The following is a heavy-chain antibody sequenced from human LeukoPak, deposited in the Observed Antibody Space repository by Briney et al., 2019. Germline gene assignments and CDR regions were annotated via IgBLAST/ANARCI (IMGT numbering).Heavy chain of an antibody. CDR2: INLNSGVT. Sequence: ASVKASCKTSGFTFTAFYLHWVRQAPGQGLEWMAWINLNSGVTNYAQKLQGRVTMTRDTSISTAYMDLSSLRSDDTAVYYCVTSTGYFSTWGAFDIWGQGTMVTVSS. V-gene: IGHV1-2*02. CDR1: GFTFTAFY. CDR3: VTSTGYFSTWGAFDI. J-gene: IGHJ3*02. D-gene: IGHD2-15*01.